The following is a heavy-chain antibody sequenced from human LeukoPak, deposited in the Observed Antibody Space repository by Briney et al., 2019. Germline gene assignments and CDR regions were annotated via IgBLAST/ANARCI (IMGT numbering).Heavy chain of an antibody. Sequence: GASVKVSCKASGYTFTGYYMHWVRQAPGQGLEWMGWINPNSGGTNYAQKFQGRVTMTRDTSISTAYMELSRLRSDDTAVYYCARDSSDTAMVLYYYYYYMDVWGKGTTVTVSS. CDR1: GYTFTGYY. V-gene: IGHV1-2*02. CDR3: ARDSSDTAMVLYYYYYYMDV. J-gene: IGHJ6*03. D-gene: IGHD5-18*01. CDR2: INPNSGGT.